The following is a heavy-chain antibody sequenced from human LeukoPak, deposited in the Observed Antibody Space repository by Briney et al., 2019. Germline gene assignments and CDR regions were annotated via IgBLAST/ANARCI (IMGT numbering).Heavy chain of an antibody. D-gene: IGHD3-9*01. CDR1: GYTLTELS. Sequence: ASVKVSCKVSGYTLTELSMHWVRQAPGKGLEWMGGFAPEHSETIYAQKFQGRVTMTTDTSTSTAYMELRSLRSDDTAVYYCAREARYFDWLLWNPYYYYYYMDVWGKGTTVTISS. CDR2: FAPEHSET. J-gene: IGHJ6*03. V-gene: IGHV1-24*01. CDR3: AREARYFDWLLWNPYYYYYYMDV.